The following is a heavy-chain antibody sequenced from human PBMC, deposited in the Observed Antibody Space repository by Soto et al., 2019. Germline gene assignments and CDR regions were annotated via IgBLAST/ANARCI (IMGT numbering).Heavy chain of an antibody. CDR3: ARRDYGDPGGFDY. CDR2: IYYSGNT. J-gene: IGHJ4*02. Sequence: QLQLQESGPGLVKPSETLSLTCTVSGVSISSSSYYWGWIRQPAGKGLGWIESIYYSGNTYNNQSIKSRVTISVDTSKNQFSLKLSSVTAADTAVYYCARRDYGDPGGFDYWGQGTLVTVSS. CDR1: GVSISSSSYY. V-gene: IGHV4-39*01. D-gene: IGHD4-17*01.